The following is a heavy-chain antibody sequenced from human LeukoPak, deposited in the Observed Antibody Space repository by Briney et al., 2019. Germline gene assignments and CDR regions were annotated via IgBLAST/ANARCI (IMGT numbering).Heavy chain of an antibody. D-gene: IGHD5-12*01. J-gene: IGHJ4*02. Sequence: SETLSLTCTVSGGSISSGDYYWSWIRQPPGKGLEWIGYIYYSGSTYYNPSLKSRVTISVDTSKNQFSLKLSSVTAADTAVYYCARVAYSGYDRNYFDCWGQGTLVTVSS. V-gene: IGHV4-30-4*08. CDR2: IYYSGST. CDR3: ARVAYSGYDRNYFDC. CDR1: GGSISSGDYY.